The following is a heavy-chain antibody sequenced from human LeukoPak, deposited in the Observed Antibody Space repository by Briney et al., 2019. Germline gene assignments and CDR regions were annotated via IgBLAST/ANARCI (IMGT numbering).Heavy chain of an antibody. Sequence: GASVNVSCKTSGYTFTGYYMHWVRQDPGQGLEWMGWINPKSGGTSYPQKFQGRVSMNRDTSISTAYMELSRLRSDDTAIYYCVPSNNFYYFDYWGHGTLVTVSS. CDR1: GYTFTGYY. D-gene: IGHD1-1*01. CDR3: VPSNNFYYFDY. CDR2: INPKSGGT. J-gene: IGHJ4*01. V-gene: IGHV1-2*02.